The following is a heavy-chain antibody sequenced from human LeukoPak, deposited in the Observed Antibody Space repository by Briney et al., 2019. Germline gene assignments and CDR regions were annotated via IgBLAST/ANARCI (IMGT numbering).Heavy chain of an antibody. J-gene: IGHJ5*02. CDR3: ATAKGGYGRWFDP. V-gene: IGHV1-24*01. D-gene: IGHD1-26*01. CDR1: GYTLTELS. CDR2: FDPEDGET. Sequence: GASVKVSCKVSGYTLTELSIYWVRQAPGKGLEWMGGFDPEDGETIYAQKFQGRVTMTEDTSTDTAYMELSSLRSEDTAVYYCATAKGGYGRWFDPWGQGTLVTVSS.